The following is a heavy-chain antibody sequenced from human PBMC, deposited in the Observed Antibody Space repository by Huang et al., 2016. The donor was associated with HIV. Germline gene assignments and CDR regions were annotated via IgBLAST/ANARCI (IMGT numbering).Heavy chain of an antibody. J-gene: IGHJ6*02. V-gene: IGHV3-7*01. D-gene: IGHD1-7*01. Sequence: VESGGRLVQPGGSIRLSCVGSTFRFGAYWMSWVRQSPGKVRECVANIKKDESEQDYVDAVKGRFNISRDNAKKVLFLEMNNVRVEDTATYYCATKTAAMDIWGQGTTVTVS. CDR3: ATKTAAMDI. CDR1: TFRFGAYW. CDR2: IKKDESEQ.